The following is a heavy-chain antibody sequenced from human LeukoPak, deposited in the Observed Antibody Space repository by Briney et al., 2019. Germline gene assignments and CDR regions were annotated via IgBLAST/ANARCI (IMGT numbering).Heavy chain of an antibody. CDR1: GYTFTGYY. Sequence: ASVKVSCKASGYTFTGYYMHWVRQAPGQGLEWMGWINPNSGGTNYAQKFQGRVTMTRDTSISTAYMELSRLRSDDTAVYYCARAGGYSSSDTDAFDIWGQGAMVTVSS. D-gene: IGHD6-6*01. CDR2: INPNSGGT. J-gene: IGHJ3*02. V-gene: IGHV1-2*02. CDR3: ARAGGYSSSDTDAFDI.